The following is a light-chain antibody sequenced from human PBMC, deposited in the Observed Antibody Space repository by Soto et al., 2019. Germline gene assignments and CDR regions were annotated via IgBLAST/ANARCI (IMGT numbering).Light chain of an antibody. J-gene: IGKJ1*01. V-gene: IGKV3-15*01. CDR2: GAA. CDR1: QSVSSN. CDR3: QQYNTWTWT. Sequence: EIVLTQSPATLSLSPGDRATLSCGASQSVSSNLAWYQQKPGQPLRLLMYGAATWASGIPVRFSGSGSGTDFTLTISSLQSEDFAIYYCQQYNTWTWTFGQGTKVDIK.